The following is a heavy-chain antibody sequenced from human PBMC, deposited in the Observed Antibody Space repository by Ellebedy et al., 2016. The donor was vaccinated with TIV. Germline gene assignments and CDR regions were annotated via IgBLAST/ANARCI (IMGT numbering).Heavy chain of an antibody. V-gene: IGHV4-59*11. Sequence: MPSETLSLTCTVSGGPISSHYWSWIRQPPGKGLEWIGLIHSSGTTNYNPSLKRRVALSVDASNKQFALNLDSVTAADTAVYYCAGGTGWLPDNWGPGTPVTVSS. CDR3: AGGTGWLPDN. CDR2: IHSSGTT. D-gene: IGHD6-19*01. J-gene: IGHJ4*02. CDR1: GGPISSHY.